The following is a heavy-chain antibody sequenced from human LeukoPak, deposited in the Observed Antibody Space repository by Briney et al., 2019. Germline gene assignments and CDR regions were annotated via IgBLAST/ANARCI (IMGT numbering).Heavy chain of an antibody. V-gene: IGHV3-48*02. D-gene: IGHD6-19*01. CDR3: TREISSGWYYFDY. Sequence: PGGSLRLSCAASGFTFSSYSMNWVRQAPGKGLEWVSYISSSSSIIYYADSVKGRFTISRDNAKNSLYLQMNSLRDEDTAVYYCTREISSGWYYFDYWGQGTLVTVSS. CDR1: GFTFSSYS. J-gene: IGHJ4*02. CDR2: ISSSSSII.